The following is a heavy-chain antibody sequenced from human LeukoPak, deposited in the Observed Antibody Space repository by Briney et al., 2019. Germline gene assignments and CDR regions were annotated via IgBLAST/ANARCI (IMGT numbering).Heavy chain of an antibody. Sequence: GGSLRLSYAASGFTFSSYDMHWVRQATGKGLEWVSAIGTAGDTYYPGSVKGRFTISRENAKNSLYLQMNGLRAEDTAVYYCARRFLDAFDIWGQGTMVTVSS. V-gene: IGHV3-13*01. CDR3: ARRFLDAFDI. D-gene: IGHD2/OR15-2a*01. J-gene: IGHJ3*02. CDR2: IGTAGDT. CDR1: GFTFSSYD.